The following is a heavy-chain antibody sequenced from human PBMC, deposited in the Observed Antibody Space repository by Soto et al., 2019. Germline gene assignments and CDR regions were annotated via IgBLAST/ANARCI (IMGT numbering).Heavy chain of an antibody. CDR1: GYTFTAYS. V-gene: IGHV1-69*13. D-gene: IGHD6-13*01. Sequence: SVKVSCKASGYTFTAYSMHWVRQAPGQGLEWMGGIIPIFGTANYAQKFQGRVTITADESTSTAYMELSSLRSEDTAVYYCAREEAAAAGEYNWFDPWGQGTLVTVSS. CDR3: AREEAAAAGEYNWFDP. J-gene: IGHJ5*02. CDR2: IIPIFGTA.